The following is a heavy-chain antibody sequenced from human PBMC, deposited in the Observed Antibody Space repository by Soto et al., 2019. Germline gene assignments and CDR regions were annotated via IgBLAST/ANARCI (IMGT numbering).Heavy chain of an antibody. Sequence: GGSLRLSCAASGFTFSSYAMHWVRQAPGKGLEWVAVISSHGSNNYYADSVKGQFTISRDNSKNTLYLQMNSLRAEDTAVYYCASEQLAVLRGVLDYWGQGTLFTVYS. D-gene: IGHD1-1*01. CDR3: ASEQLAVLRGVLDY. V-gene: IGHV3-30-3*01. J-gene: IGHJ4*02. CDR1: GFTFSSYA. CDR2: ISSHGSNN.